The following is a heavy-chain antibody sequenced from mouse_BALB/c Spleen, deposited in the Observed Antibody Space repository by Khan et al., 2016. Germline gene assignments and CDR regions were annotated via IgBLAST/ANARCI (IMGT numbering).Heavy chain of an antibody. CDR3: ARDDGYYFDY. Sequence: EVQLQESGPSLVKPSQTLSLTCSVTGDSITSGYWNWIRKFPGNNLEYIGYISYSGSTYYTPSLKSRLTITRDTTNNQYYLLLNSVTTEDTATYYCARDDGYYFDYWGQGTTLTVSS. CDR1: GDSITSGY. J-gene: IGHJ2*01. D-gene: IGHD2-3*01. CDR2: ISYSGST. V-gene: IGHV3-8*02.